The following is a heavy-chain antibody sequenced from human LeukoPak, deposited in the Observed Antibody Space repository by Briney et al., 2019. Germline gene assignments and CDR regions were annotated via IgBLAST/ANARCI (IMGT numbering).Heavy chain of an antibody. D-gene: IGHD2-2*01. V-gene: IGHV1-2*02. CDR3: ARDHQLPLLGWFDP. CDR2: INPNSGGT. CDR1: GYTFTGYY. Sequence: ASVKVSCKASGYTFTGYYMHWVRQAPGQGLEWMGWINPNSGGTNYAQNFQGRVTMTRDTSISTAYMELSRLRSDDTAVYYCARDHQLPLLGWFDPWGQGTLVTVCS. J-gene: IGHJ5*02.